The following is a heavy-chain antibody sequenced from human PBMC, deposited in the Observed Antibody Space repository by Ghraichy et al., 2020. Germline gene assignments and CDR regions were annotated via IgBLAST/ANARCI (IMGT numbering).Heavy chain of an antibody. CDR1: GGSISSSSYY. D-gene: IGHD3-10*01. CDR3: ARQPLSGSGSNYYYSGMDV. J-gene: IGHJ6*02. CDR2: IYYSGST. Sequence: GSLSLTCTVSGGSISSSSYYWGWIRQPPGKGLEWIGSIYYSGSTYYNPSLKSRVTISVDTSKNQFSLKLSSVTAADTAVYYCARQPLSGSGSNYYYSGMDVWGQGTTVTVSS. V-gene: IGHV4-39*01.